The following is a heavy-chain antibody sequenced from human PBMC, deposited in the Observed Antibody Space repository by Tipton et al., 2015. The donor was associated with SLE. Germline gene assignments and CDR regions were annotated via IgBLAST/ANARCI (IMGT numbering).Heavy chain of an antibody. J-gene: IGHJ6*02. CDR3: ARGDDSYGMDV. Sequence: QVQLVQSGAEVKKPGSSVKVSCKASGGSFSSYGINWVRQAPGQGLEWMGRSIPIFGAPKYAQKLQGRVTITADESTGTAYMELSSLRSEDTAVYYCARGDDSYGMDVWGQGTTVTVSS. V-gene: IGHV1-69*18. D-gene: IGHD5-24*01. CDR1: GGSFSSYG. CDR2: SIPIFGAP.